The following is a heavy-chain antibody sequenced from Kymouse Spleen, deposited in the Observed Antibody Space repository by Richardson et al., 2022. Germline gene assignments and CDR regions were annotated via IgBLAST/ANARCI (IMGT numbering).Heavy chain of an antibody. J-gene: IGHJ4*02. CDR2: IYWDDDK. CDR1: GFSLSTSGVG. CDR3: AHRYYDILTGYSPYYFDY. D-gene: IGHD3-9*01. V-gene: IGHV2-5*10. Sequence: QITLKESGPTLVKPTQTLTLTCTFSGFSLSTSGVGVGWIRQPPGKALEWLALIYWDDDKRYSPSLKSRLTITKDTSKNQVVLTMTNMDPVDTATYYCAHRYYDILTGYSPYYFDYWGQGTLVTVSS.